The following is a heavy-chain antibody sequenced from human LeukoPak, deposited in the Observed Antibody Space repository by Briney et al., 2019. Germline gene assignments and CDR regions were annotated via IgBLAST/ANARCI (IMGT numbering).Heavy chain of an antibody. D-gene: IGHD3-22*01. Sequence: GGSLRLSCAASGLAFRDHAMSWVRQAPGKGLEWVSVVSGSGATTHYTDSVKGRFTISRDNYKNTVSLQMISLRAEDTAVYYCATDYYDRTGEYTVDYWGQGIQVTVSS. CDR3: ATDYYDRTGEYTVDY. V-gene: IGHV3-23*01. CDR1: GLAFRDHA. J-gene: IGHJ4*02. CDR2: VSGSGATT.